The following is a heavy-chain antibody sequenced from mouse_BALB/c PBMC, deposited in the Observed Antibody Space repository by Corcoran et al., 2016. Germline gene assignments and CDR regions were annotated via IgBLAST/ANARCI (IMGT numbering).Heavy chain of an antibody. Sequence: EVQLLETGGGLVQTGGSRGLSCEGSGCTFSGFWMSWVRQTPGKTLEWIVDINSDGSAINYAPSIKDRFTIFRDNDKSTRYLQTSNVRSEDTATYFCMRYPTYYGNYGCYFDVWGAGTTVTVSS. CDR1: GCTFSGFW. J-gene: IGHJ1*01. CDR3: MRYPTYYGNYGCYFDV. CDR2: INSDGSAI. V-gene: IGHV11-2*02. D-gene: IGHD2-10*01.